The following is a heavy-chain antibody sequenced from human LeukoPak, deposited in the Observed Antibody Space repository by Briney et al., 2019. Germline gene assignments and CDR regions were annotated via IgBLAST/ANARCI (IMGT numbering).Heavy chain of an antibody. J-gene: IGHJ4*02. Sequence: GGSLRLSCAASGFSFSSNAMSWVRQAPVKGLEWVSAISGSGDTTYYADSVKGRFTISRDNSKNTLYLQMNSLRAEDTALYYCAKGFKYSSSLDYWGQGTLVTVSS. CDR1: GFSFSSNA. V-gene: IGHV3-23*01. CDR2: ISGSGDTT. D-gene: IGHD6-13*01. CDR3: AKGFKYSSSLDY.